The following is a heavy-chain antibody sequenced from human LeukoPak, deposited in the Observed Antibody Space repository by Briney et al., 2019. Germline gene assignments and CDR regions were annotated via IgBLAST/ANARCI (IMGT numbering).Heavy chain of an antibody. CDR1: GGSISGYY. CDR3: ARGVGIAAAGTPLDY. V-gene: IGHV4-59*01. D-gene: IGHD6-13*01. CDR2: IYYSGST. J-gene: IGHJ4*02. Sequence: PSETLSLTCTGSGGSISGYYWSWIRQPPGKGLEWIWYIYYSGSTNYNPSLKSRVTISVDTSKNQFSLKLSSVTAADTAVYYCARGVGIAAAGTPLDYWGQGTLVTVSS.